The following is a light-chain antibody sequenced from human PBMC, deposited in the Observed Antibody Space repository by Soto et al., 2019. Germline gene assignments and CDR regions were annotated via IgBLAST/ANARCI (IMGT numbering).Light chain of an antibody. J-gene: IGLJ1*01. CDR2: DVS. Sequence: QSVLTQPASVSGSPGQSITISCTGTSIDVGGYNYVSWYQHHPGKAPKLIIYDVSNRPSGVSNRFSGAKSGNTASLTISGLQPEDEADYYCSSYTTSNTRQIVFGTGTKLTVL. CDR1: SIDVGGYNY. V-gene: IGLV2-14*03. CDR3: SSYTTSNTRQIV.